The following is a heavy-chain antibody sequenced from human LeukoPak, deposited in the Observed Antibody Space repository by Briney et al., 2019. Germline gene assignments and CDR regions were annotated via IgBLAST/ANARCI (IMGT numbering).Heavy chain of an antibody. J-gene: IGHJ4*02. CDR2: IIPIFGTA. CDR1: GGTFSSYA. Sequence: SVKVSCKASGGTFSSYAISWVRQAPGQGLEWMGGIIPIFGTANYAQKFQGRVTITADESTSTAYMELSSLRSEDTAVYYCARDGPYYDFWSGYFLGFDYWGQGTLVTVSS. CDR3: ARDGPYYDFWSGYFLGFDY. V-gene: IGHV1-69*01. D-gene: IGHD3-3*01.